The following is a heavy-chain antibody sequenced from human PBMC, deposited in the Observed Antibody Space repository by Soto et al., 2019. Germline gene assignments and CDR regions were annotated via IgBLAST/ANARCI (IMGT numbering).Heavy chain of an antibody. CDR2: IKQDGSDK. D-gene: IGHD2-15*01. CDR3: ARVGCSGGSCFDAFDI. CDR1: GFTFTTYW. J-gene: IGHJ3*02. Sequence: GGSLRLSCAASGFTFTTYWMSWVRQAPGKGLEWVANIKQDGSDKYYVDSVKGRFTISRDNAKNSLFLQMNSLRAEDTAVYYCARVGCSGGSCFDAFDIWGQGTMVTVSS. V-gene: IGHV3-7*03.